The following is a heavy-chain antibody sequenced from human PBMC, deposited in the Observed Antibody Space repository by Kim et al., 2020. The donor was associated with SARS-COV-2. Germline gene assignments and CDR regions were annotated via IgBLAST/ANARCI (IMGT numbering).Heavy chain of an antibody. CDR3: ARLEDYYDSSGYYYVGY. D-gene: IGHD3-22*01. Sequence: SETLSLTCTVSGGSISSSSYYWGWIRQPPGKGLEWIGSIYYSGSTYYNPSLKSRVTISVDTSQNQFSLKLSSVTAADTAVYYCARLEDYYDSSGYYYVGYWGQGTLVTVSS. V-gene: IGHV4-39*01. CDR2: IYYSGST. CDR1: GGSISSSSYY. J-gene: IGHJ4*02.